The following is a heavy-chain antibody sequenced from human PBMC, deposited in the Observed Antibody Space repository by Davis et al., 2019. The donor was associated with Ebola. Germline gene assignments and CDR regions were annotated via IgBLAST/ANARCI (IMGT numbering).Heavy chain of an antibody. J-gene: IGHJ4*02. CDR2: INHSGST. Sequence: MPSETLSLTCAVYGGSFSGYYWSWIRQPPGKGLEWMGEINHSGSTNYNPSLKSRVTISADTSKNQFSLKLNSVTAADTAVYYCTRTTRDSGWFIDFWGRGTLVTVSS. CDR1: GGSFSGYY. D-gene: IGHD6-19*01. V-gene: IGHV4-34*01. CDR3: TRTTRDSGWFIDF.